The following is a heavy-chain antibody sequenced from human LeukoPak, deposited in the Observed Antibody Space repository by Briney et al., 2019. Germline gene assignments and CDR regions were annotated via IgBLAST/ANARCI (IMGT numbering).Heavy chain of an antibody. CDR2: IIPIFGTA. CDR1: GGTFSSYA. J-gene: IGHJ5*02. CDR3: ARDNSVGDYAWWFDP. V-gene: IGHV1-69*06. Sequence: KISCKASGGTFSSYAISWVRQAPGQGLEWMGGIIPIFGTANYAQKFQGRVTITADKSTSTAYMELSSLRSEDTAVYYCARDNSVGDYAWWFDPWGQGTLVTVSS. D-gene: IGHD1-26*01.